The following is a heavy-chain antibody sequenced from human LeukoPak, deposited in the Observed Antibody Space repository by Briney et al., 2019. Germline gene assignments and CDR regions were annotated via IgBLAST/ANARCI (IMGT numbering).Heavy chain of an antibody. CDR1: GGSISSSSYY. J-gene: IGHJ4*02. CDR2: INHSGST. CDR3: ARGFSH. V-gene: IGHV4-39*07. Sequence: PSETLSLTCTVSGGSISSSSYYWGWIRQPPGKGLGWIGEINHSGSTTYNPSLKSRVTMLIDTSKNQFSLRLSSVTAADTAVYYRARGFSHWGQGTLVTVSS.